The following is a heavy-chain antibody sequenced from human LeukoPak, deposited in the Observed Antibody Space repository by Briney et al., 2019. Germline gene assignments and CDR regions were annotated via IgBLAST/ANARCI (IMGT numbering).Heavy chain of an antibody. CDR3: ARGRPHGNDY. CDR1: GFTLSSYW. J-gene: IGHJ4*02. D-gene: IGHD4-23*01. CDR2: IASDGSST. Sequence: GGCLRLSCAASGFTLSSYWMNWVRQAPGKGLVWVSRIASDGSSTTYADSVKGRFSISRDNAKNTLYLQMNSLRVEDTAVYYCARGRPHGNDYWGQGTLVTVSS. V-gene: IGHV3-74*01.